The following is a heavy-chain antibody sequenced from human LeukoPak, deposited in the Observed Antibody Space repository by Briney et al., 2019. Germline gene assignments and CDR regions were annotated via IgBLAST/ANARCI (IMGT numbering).Heavy chain of an antibody. J-gene: IGHJ5*02. CDR2: IYYSGST. V-gene: IGHV4-39*07. D-gene: IGHD3-10*01. Sequence: SETLSLTCTVSGGSISSSSYYWGWIRQPPGKGLEWIGSIYYSGSTYYNPSLKSRVTISVDTSKNQFSLRLSSVTAADTAVYYCARTLWFGELYTFDPWGQGTLVTVSS. CDR3: ARTLWFGELYTFDP. CDR1: GGSISSSSYY.